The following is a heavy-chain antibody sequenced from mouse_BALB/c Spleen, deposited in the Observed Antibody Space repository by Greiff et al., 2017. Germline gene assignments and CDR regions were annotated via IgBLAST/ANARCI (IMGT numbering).Heavy chain of an antibody. CDR1: GFTLSSYT. Sequence: EVKVVESGGGLVTPGGSLKLSCAASGFTLSSYTMSWVRQTPGKRLEWVATISSGGSYTYYPDSVKGRFTISRDNAKNTLYLQMSSLKSEDTAMYYCRRVGDDGGAMDYWGQGTSVTVSS. D-gene: IGHD2-12*01. V-gene: IGHV5-6-4*01. J-gene: IGHJ4*01. CDR3: RRVGDDGGAMDY. CDR2: ISSGGSYT.